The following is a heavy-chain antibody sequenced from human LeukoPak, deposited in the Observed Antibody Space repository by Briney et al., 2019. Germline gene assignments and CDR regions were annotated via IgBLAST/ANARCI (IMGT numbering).Heavy chain of an antibody. CDR2: IYYSGST. CDR3: ARHALYSSIIRNYYYGMDV. V-gene: IGHV4-59*08. D-gene: IGHD5-18*01. J-gene: IGHJ6*02. CDR1: GGSISPYY. Sequence: PSETLSLTCTVSGGSISPYYWSWIRQPPGKGLEWIGYIYYSGSTNYNPSLKSRVTISVDTSKNQFSLKLSSVTAADTAVYYCARHALYSSIIRNYYYGMDVWGQGTTVTVPS.